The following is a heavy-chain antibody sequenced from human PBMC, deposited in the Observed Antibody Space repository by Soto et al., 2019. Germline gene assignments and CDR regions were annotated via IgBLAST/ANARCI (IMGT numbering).Heavy chain of an antibody. CDR3: ARGPPHDILTGYSYYFDY. V-gene: IGHV4-34*01. D-gene: IGHD3-9*01. CDR2: INHSGST. Sequence: PSETLSLTCAVDGGSFSGYYCSWIRQPPGKGLEWIGEINHSGSTNYNPSLKSRVTISVDTSKDQFSLKLRSVTAADTAVYYCARGPPHDILTGYSYYFDYWGQGTLVTVSS. CDR1: GGSFSGYY. J-gene: IGHJ4*02.